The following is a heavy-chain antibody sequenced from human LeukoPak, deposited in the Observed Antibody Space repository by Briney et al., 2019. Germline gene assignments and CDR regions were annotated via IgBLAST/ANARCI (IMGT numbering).Heavy chain of an antibody. CDR1: GYTFSGYF. D-gene: IGHD2-15*01. Sequence: ASVKVSCKASGYTFSGYFMHWVRQAPGQGLEWMGRIHPYRGGTNYAQKFQGRVTMTRDTSISTAYMELSRLTSDDTGVYYCARVLGCCSGGSNCYESPGYWGQGTLVTVSS. V-gene: IGHV1-2*05. J-gene: IGHJ4*02. CDR2: IHPYRGGT. CDR3: ARVLGCCSGGSNCYESPGY.